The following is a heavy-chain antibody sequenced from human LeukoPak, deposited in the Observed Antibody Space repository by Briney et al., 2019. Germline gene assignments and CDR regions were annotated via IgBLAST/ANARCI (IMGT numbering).Heavy chain of an antibody. Sequence: GGSLRLSCAASGFTFSSYAMHWVRQAPGKGLEWVAVISYDGSNKYYADSVKGRFTISRDNSKNTLYLQMNSLRAEDTAVYYCARDDYGGNGNYWGQGTLVTVSS. CDR1: GFTFSSYA. CDR3: ARDDYGGNGNY. D-gene: IGHD4-23*01. CDR2: ISYDGSNK. J-gene: IGHJ4*02. V-gene: IGHV3-30-3*01.